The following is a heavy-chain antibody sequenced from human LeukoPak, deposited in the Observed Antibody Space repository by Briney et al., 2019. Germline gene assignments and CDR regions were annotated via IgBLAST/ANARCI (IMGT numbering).Heavy chain of an antibody. CDR2: INPNSGGT. Sequence: ASVNVSCKASGYTFTGYYMHWVRQATGQGLEWMGWINPNSGGTNYAQKLQGRVTMTTDTSTSTAYMELRSLRSDDTAVYYCARQNVDIVANYYYYMDVWGKGTTVTVSS. J-gene: IGHJ6*03. CDR1: GYTFTGYY. CDR3: ARQNVDIVANYYYYMDV. V-gene: IGHV1-2*02. D-gene: IGHD5-12*01.